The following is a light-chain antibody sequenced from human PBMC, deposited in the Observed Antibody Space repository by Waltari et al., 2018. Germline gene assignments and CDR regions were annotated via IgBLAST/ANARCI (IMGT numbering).Light chain of an antibody. Sequence: DIQLTQSPSFLSASVGDRVTITCRASQGISSYLACYQQKPGKAPKLLLYAASTLQTGVPSRFSGSGSGPEFTLTISSLQPEDFATYYCQQLNSRAFGQGTKVEVK. CDR1: QGISSY. CDR2: AAS. CDR3: QQLNSRA. J-gene: IGKJ1*01. V-gene: IGKV1-9*01.